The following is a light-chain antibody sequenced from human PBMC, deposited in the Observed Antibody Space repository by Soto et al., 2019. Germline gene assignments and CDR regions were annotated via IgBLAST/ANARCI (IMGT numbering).Light chain of an antibody. CDR1: QSISNY. Sequence: DIQMTQSPSSLSASVGDRVTITCRASQSISNYLNWYQQKPGKAPKVLIYAASSLQSGVPSRFSGSGSGTDFTLTISSLQPEDFATYYCQQSYSTLWTFGQGTTVEIK. CDR3: QQSYSTLWT. V-gene: IGKV1-39*01. J-gene: IGKJ1*01. CDR2: AAS.